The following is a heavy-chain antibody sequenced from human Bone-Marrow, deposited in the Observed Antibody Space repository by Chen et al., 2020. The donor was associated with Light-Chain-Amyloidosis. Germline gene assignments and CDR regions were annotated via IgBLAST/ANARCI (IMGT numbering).Heavy chain of an antibody. D-gene: IGHD6-6*01. CDR1: GLTFSNYP. CDR2: ISDGGDT. V-gene: IGHV3-23*01. J-gene: IGHJ4*02. CDR3: ETRRGLEY. Sequence: VQLLESGGALVQPGGSLRLSCEASGLTFSNYPMSWVRQAPGKGLEWVSVISDGGDTSYADSVKGRLTISRDKSKITVYLQISSLRGEDTAIYSCETRRGLEYWGQGTLVIVSS.